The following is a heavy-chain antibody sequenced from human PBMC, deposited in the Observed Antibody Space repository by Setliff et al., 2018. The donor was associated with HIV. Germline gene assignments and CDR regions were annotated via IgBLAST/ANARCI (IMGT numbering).Heavy chain of an antibody. CDR1: GGFISSGTYY. CDR3: ARGSPEAYQDSGWYN. J-gene: IGHJ4*02. V-gene: IGHV4-61*02. Sequence: SETLSLTCTVSGGFISSGTYYWSWIRQPAGKGLEWIGRIYTSGSTNYSPSLKSRVTISVDTSKNQFSLKLSSVTAADTAVYYCARGSPEAYQDSGWYNWGQGTLVTVSS. D-gene: IGHD6-19*01. CDR2: IYTSGST.